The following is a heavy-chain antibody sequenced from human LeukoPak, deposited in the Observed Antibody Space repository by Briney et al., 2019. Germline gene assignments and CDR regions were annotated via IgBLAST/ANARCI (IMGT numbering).Heavy chain of an antibody. CDR1: GFTLSTYA. J-gene: IGHJ4*02. Sequence: PGGSLRLSCAASGFTLSTYAMSWVRQTPGKGLEWVSSISSSSSYIYYADSVKGRFTISRDNSKNTLYLQMNSLRAEDTAVYYCAKDQIHYGDYEVGIFDYWGQGTLVTVSS. CDR3: AKDQIHYGDYEVGIFDY. CDR2: ISSSSSYI. V-gene: IGHV3-21*01. D-gene: IGHD4-17*01.